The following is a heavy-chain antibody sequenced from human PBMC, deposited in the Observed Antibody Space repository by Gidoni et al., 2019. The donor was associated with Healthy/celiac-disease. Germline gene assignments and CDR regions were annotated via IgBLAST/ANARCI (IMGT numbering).Heavy chain of an antibody. CDR3: ARQGAARPDYYYYYMDV. V-gene: IGHV1-8*01. D-gene: IGHD6-6*01. CDR2: MNPNSGNT. Sequence: QVQLVQSGAEVKKPGASVKVSCKASGYTFTSSDINWVRQATGQGLEWMGWMNPNSGNTGYAQKFQGRVTMTRNTSISTAYMELSSLRSEDTAVYYCARQGAARPDYYYYYMDVWGKGTTVTVSS. CDR1: GYTFTSSD. J-gene: IGHJ6*03.